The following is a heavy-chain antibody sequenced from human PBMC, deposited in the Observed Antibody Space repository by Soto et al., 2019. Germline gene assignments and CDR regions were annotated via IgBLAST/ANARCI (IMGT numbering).Heavy chain of an antibody. Sequence: QVQLVESGGGLVEPGGSLRLSCSASGFIFTDYSMTWIRQAPGKGLEWVSYISNGDETTQYADSVKGRFSVSRDNSKNTLFLQMNSLRAEDTAVYYCASLGVGDWANYYYYYGMDVWGQGTTVTVSS. CDR3: ASLGVGDWANYYYYYGMDV. CDR1: GFIFTDYS. J-gene: IGHJ6*02. CDR2: ISNGDETT. D-gene: IGHD2-21*02. V-gene: IGHV3-11*01.